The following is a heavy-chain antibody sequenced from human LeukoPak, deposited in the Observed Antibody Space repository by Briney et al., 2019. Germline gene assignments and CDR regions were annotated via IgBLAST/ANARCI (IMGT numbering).Heavy chain of an antibody. J-gene: IGHJ4*02. CDR1: GIPFSSFG. CDR3: ARMMQWLDPFDY. Sequence: GRSLRLSCAAPGIPFSSFGMHWLRQAPGKGLEWVAFIWYDGSNKYYADSVKGRFTISRDNSENTLYLQMNSLTAEDTAVYYCARMMQWLDPFDYWGQGTLVTVSS. D-gene: IGHD6-19*01. V-gene: IGHV3-33*01. CDR2: IWYDGSNK.